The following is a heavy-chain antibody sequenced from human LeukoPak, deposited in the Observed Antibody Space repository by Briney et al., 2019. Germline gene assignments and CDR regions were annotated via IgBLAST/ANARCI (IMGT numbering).Heavy chain of an antibody. CDR1: GFTFGDYA. CDR3: TRDEGSGWGYYYYGMDV. Sequence: GRSLGLSCTASGFTFGDYAMSWVRQAPGKGLEWVGFIRSKAYGGTTEYAASVKGRFTISRDDSKSIAYLQMNSLKTEDTAVYYCTRDEGSGWGYYYYGMDVWGQGTTVTVSS. J-gene: IGHJ6*02. CDR2: IRSKAYGGTT. D-gene: IGHD6-19*01. V-gene: IGHV3-49*04.